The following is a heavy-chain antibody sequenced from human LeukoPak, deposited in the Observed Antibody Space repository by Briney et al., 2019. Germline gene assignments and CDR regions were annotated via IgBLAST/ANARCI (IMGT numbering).Heavy chain of an antibody. D-gene: IGHD2-21*01. CDR1: GVSITAYY. CDR3: ARIRCEPTQHRCYNY. J-gene: IGHJ4*02. CDR2: VAPSGYT. Sequence: SESLSLTCGLHGVSITAYYWSWIRQSPREALEGMGEVAPSGYTIYNQSLKSRVTMSVDTSKNQLSLTLTSLTAADTAIYYCARIRCEPTQHRCYNYWGRGALVTVSS. V-gene: IGHV4-34*01.